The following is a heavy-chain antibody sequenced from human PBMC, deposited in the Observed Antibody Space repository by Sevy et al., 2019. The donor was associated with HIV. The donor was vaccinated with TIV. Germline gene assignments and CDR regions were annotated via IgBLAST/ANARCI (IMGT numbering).Heavy chain of an antibody. V-gene: IGHV3-53*01. CDR2: RYSGDST. J-gene: IGHJ3*02. Sequence: GGSLRLSCAASGFRVSNSYMSWVRRAPEKGLQWVSDRYSGDSTYDTDSVKGRFTISRDNSKNTLYLQMNSLRAEDTAVYYCARLSVYYYDSSGYYTTGHAFDIWGQGTMVTVSS. CDR1: GFRVSNSY. CDR3: ARLSVYYYDSSGYYTTGHAFDI. D-gene: IGHD3-22*01.